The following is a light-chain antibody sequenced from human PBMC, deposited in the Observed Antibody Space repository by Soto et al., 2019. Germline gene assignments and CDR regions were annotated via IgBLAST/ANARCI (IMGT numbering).Light chain of an antibody. Sequence: EIVLTQSPGTLSLSPGERATLSCRASQSVFSNYLAWYQQKPGQAPRVLIHDASTRATGIPDRFSGSGSGTEFTLTISRLEPEDFAVYYCQQYGNSPRVTFGQGTRLEIK. J-gene: IGKJ5*01. CDR1: QSVFSNY. CDR3: QQYGNSPRVT. V-gene: IGKV3-20*01. CDR2: DAS.